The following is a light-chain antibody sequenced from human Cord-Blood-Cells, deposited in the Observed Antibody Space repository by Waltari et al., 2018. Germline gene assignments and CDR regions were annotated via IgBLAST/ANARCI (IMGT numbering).Light chain of an antibody. CDR1: SSNIGSNT. V-gene: IGLV1-44*01. CDR3: AAWDDSLNGV. Sequence: QSVLTQPPSASGTPGQRVPISCSGSSSNIGSNTVHWYQQLPGTAPKLLIYSNNQRPSGVPDRFSGSKSGTSASLAISGLQSEDEADYYCAAWDDSLNGVFGGGTKLTVL. CDR2: SNN. J-gene: IGLJ3*02.